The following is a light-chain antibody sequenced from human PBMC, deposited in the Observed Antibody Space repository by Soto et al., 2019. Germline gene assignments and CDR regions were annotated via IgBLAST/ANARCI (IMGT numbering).Light chain of an antibody. V-gene: IGLV2-14*03. Sequence: QSALTQPASVSGSPGQSITIACAGTNSDVGGYNYVSWYQHHPGKAPKLIIYDVSKRPPGISSRFSGSKSGKTASLTIFGLQAEDGADYFCSSYTSSASVLFGGGTKLTVL. CDR1: NSDVGGYNY. CDR2: DVS. CDR3: SSYTSSASVL. J-gene: IGLJ2*01.